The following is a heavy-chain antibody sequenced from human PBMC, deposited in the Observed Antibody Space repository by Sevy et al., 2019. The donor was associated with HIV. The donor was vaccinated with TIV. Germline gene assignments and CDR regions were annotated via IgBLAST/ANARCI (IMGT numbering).Heavy chain of an antibody. CDR1: GFTFSSYA. CDR3: ARDGGYSGYDEGEGAFDI. CDR2: ISYDGSNK. D-gene: IGHD5-12*01. Sequence: GGSLRLSCAASGFTFSSYAMHWVRQAPGKGLEWVAVISYDGSNKYHADSVKGRFTISRDNSKNTLYLQMNSLRAEDTAVYYCARDGGYSGYDEGEGAFDIWGQGTMVTVS. V-gene: IGHV3-30-3*01. J-gene: IGHJ3*02.